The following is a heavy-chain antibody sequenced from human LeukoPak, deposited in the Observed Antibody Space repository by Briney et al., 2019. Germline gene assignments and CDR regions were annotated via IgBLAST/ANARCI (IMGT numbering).Heavy chain of an antibody. J-gene: IGHJ5*02. D-gene: IGHD2-2*02. V-gene: IGHV1-2*02. CDR2: INPTSGGT. CDR3: ARLVYRNRFDP. Sequence: ASVRVSCTASVYTFTCYYMHWVRQAPGQRREWMGWINPTSGGTNYAQKFQGRVTMTRDTSISTAYIELSRLRSDDTAVYSSARLVYRNRFDPWGQGTLVTVSS. CDR1: VYTFTCYY.